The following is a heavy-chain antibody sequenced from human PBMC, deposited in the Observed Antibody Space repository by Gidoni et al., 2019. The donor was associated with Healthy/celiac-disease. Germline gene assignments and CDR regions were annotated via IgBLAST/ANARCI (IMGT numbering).Heavy chain of an antibody. CDR1: GFTFDDYA. J-gene: IGHJ3*02. V-gene: IGHV3-9*01. Sequence: EVQLVESGGGLVQPGRSLRLSCAASGFTFDDYAMPWVRQAPGKGLEWVSGISWNSGSIGYADSVKGRFTISRDNAKNSLYLQMNSLRAEDTALYYCAKDRYYYGSGSTWGDAFDIWGQGTMVTVSS. D-gene: IGHD3-10*01. CDR3: AKDRYYYGSGSTWGDAFDI. CDR2: ISWNSGSI.